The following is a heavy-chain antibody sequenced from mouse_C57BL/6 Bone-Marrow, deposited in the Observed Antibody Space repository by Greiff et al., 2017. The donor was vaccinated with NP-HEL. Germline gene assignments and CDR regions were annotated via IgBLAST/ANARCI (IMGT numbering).Heavy chain of an antibody. CDR2: INTNNGGT. D-gene: IGHD6-1*01. J-gene: IGHJ2*01. CDR3: ARKLSLFDY. Sequence: EVQLQQSGPELVKPGASVKISCKASGYTFTDYYMNWVKQSHGKSLEWIGDINTNNGGTSYNQKFKGKATLTVDKSSSTADMELRSLTSEDAAVYYCARKLSLFDYWGQGTTLTVSS. CDR1: GYTFTDYY. V-gene: IGHV1-26*01.